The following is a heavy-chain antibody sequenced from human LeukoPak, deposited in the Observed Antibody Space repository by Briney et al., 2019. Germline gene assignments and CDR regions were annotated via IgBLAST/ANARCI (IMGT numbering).Heavy chain of an antibody. J-gene: IGHJ4*02. CDR1: GYTLTELS. D-gene: IGHD3-3*01. CDR2: LDPEDGET. CDR3: ATDRAIFGARSGVDY. Sequence: GASVKVSCKVSGYTLTELSLHWVRQAPGKGLAWMGGLDPEDGETIYAQKFQGRVTMTEDTSTDTAYMELSSLRSDDTAVYYCATDRAIFGARSGVDYWGQGTLVTVSS. V-gene: IGHV1-24*01.